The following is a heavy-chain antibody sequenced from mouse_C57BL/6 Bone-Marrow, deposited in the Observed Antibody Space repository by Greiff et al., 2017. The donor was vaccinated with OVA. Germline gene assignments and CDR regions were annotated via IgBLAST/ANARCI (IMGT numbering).Heavy chain of an antibody. D-gene: IGHD2-13*01. V-gene: IGHV1-55*01. Sequence: QVQLQQPGAELVKPGASVKMSCKASGYTFTSYWITWVKQRPGQGLEWIGDIYPGSGSTNYNEKFKSKATLTVDTSSSTAYMQLSSLTSEDSAVYYCARRGHYDAYGFAYWGQGTLVTVSA. J-gene: IGHJ3*01. CDR2: IYPGSGST. CDR3: ARRGHYDAYGFAY. CDR1: GYTFTSYW.